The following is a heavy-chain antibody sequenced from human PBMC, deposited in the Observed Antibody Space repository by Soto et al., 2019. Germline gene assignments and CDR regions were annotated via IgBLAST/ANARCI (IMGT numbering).Heavy chain of an antibody. Sequence: QVQLVESGGGVVQPGRSLRLSCAASGFTFSSYAMHWVRQAPGKGLEWVAVISYDGSNKYYADSVKGRFTISRDNSKTTLYLQMNSLRAEDTDVYYCARDREAARPGGGYYYYYGRDVWGQGTTVTVSS. J-gene: IGHJ6*02. CDR2: ISYDGSNK. V-gene: IGHV3-30-3*01. D-gene: IGHD6-6*01. CDR3: ARDREAARPGGGYYYYYGRDV. CDR1: GFTFSSYA.